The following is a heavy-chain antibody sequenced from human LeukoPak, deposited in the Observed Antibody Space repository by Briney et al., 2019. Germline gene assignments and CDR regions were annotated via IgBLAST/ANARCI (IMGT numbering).Heavy chain of an antibody. V-gene: IGHV1-18*01. CDR3: ARAKEVVVAATPVDY. J-gene: IGHJ4*02. CDR2: ISAYNGNT. Sequence: GASVKVSCKASGYTFTSYGISWVRQAPGQGLEWMGWISAYNGNTNYAQKLQGRVTMTTDTSTSTAYMELRSLRSDDTAVYYCARAKEVVVAATPVDYWGQGTLVTVSS. CDR1: GYTFTSYG. D-gene: IGHD2-15*01.